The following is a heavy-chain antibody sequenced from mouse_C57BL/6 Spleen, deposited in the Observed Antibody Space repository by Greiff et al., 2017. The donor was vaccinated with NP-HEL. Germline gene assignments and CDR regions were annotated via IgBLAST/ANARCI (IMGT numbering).Heavy chain of an antibody. J-gene: IGHJ4*01. Sequence: VQLQQSGAELARPGASVKLSCKASGYTFTSYGISWVKQRTGQGLEWIGEIYPRSGNTYYNEKFKGKATLTADKSSSTAYMELRSLTSEDSAVYFCASDYYGREDYYAMDYWGQGTSVTVSS. V-gene: IGHV1-81*01. CDR1: GYTFTSYG. D-gene: IGHD1-1*01. CDR2: IYPRSGNT. CDR3: ASDYYGREDYYAMDY.